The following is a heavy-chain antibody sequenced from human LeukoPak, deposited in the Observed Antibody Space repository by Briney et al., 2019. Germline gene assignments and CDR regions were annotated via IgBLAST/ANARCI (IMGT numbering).Heavy chain of an antibody. D-gene: IGHD1-26*01. V-gene: IGHV1-3*01. Sequence: ASVKVSCKASGYTFTSYAMHWVRQAPGQRLEWMGWINAGNGNTKYSQKFQGRVTITADESTSTAYMELSSLISEDTAVYYCARSYRTYYYYYMDVWGKGTTVTISS. CDR2: INAGNGNT. CDR3: ARSYRTYYYYYMDV. J-gene: IGHJ6*03. CDR1: GYTFTSYA.